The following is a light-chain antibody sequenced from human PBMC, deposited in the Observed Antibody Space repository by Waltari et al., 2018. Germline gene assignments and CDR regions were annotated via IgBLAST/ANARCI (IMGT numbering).Light chain of an antibody. CDR2: EDY. V-gene: IGLV2-23*01. J-gene: IGLJ3*02. CDR1: SSDVGTYNL. CDR3: CSYVSGDTWV. Sequence: QSPLTQPASVSGSPGQSITISCTGTSSDVGTYNLVSWYQQHPGKAPKLMIYEDYKRPSGVSNCFSGSKSGSPASLTISGLQAEDEAYYYCCSYVSGDTWVFGGGTELAVL.